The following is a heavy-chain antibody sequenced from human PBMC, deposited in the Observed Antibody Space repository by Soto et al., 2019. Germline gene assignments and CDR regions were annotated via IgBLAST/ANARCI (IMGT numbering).Heavy chain of an antibody. Sequence: QVQLVQSGAEVKKPGSSVKVSCKASGGTFSSYAISWVRQAPGQGLEWMGGIIPIFGTANYAQKFQGRVTITADESTSTAYMELSSLRSEDTAVYYCARALYSYDSSGPAWGFDYWGQGTLVTVSS. D-gene: IGHD3-22*01. V-gene: IGHV1-69*01. CDR3: ARALYSYDSSGPAWGFDY. J-gene: IGHJ4*02. CDR2: IIPIFGTA. CDR1: GGTFSSYA.